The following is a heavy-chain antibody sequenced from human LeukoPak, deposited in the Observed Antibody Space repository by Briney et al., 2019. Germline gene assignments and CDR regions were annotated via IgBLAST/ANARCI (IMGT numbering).Heavy chain of an antibody. CDR1: GYTFTSYG. D-gene: IGHD2-15*01. CDR3: ARDLCSGGSCYTVTLDY. V-gene: IGHV7-4-1*02. Sequence: ASVKVSCKASGYTFTSYGISWVRQAPGQGLEWMGWINTNTGNPTYAQGFTGRFVFSLDTSVSTAYLQISSLKAEDTAVYYCARDLCSGGSCYTVTLDYWGQGTLVTVSS. J-gene: IGHJ4*02. CDR2: INTNTGNP.